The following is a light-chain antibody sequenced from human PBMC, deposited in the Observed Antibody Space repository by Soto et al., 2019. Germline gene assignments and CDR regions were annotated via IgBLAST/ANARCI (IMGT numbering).Light chain of an antibody. Sequence: EIVLTRSPGTLSLSPGERATLSCRASQSVSNNYLAWYQQKPGQAPRLLIYGASNRATGIPDRFSGSGSGTDFTLTISRLEPEDFAVDYCQQYGSSGTVGQGTKVDIK. V-gene: IGKV3-20*01. CDR3: QQYGSSGT. CDR1: QSVSNNY. J-gene: IGKJ1*01. CDR2: GAS.